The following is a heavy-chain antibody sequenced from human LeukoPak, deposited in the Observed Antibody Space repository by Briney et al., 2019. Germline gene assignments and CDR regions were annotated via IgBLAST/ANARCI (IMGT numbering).Heavy chain of an antibody. CDR1: GFTFSNAW. V-gene: IGHV3-15*01. D-gene: IGHD3-10*01. J-gene: IGHJ4*02. CDR3: TTDWQITMVRGVINLDY. Sequence: GGSLRLSCAASGFTFSNAWMSWVRQAPGKGLEWVGRIKSKTDGGTTDYAAPVKGRFTIPRDDSKNTLYLQMNSLKTEDTAVYYCTTDWQITMVRGVINLDYWGQGTLVTVSS. CDR2: IKSKTDGGTT.